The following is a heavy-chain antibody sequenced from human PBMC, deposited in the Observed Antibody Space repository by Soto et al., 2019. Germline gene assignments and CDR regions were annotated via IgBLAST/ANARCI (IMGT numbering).Heavy chain of an antibody. CDR1: DEISGSGYS. CDR3: ARSLYF. J-gene: IGHJ2*01. V-gene: IGHV4-30-2*01. Sequence: QVQLQESGSRLVKPAETLSLTCGGDEISGSGYSWSWIRQPPGQGLEWVGFVYRTGRAFYNPSFKSRVSVSVDRSKKEVSLTLTSVTAADTAVYFCARSLYF. CDR2: VYRTGRA.